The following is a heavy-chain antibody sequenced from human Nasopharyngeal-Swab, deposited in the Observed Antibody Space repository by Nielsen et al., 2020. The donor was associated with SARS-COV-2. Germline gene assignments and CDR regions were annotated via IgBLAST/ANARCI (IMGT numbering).Heavy chain of an antibody. D-gene: IGHD6-13*01. Sequence: ASVNVSCKASGYTFTSYGISWVRQAPGQGLEWMGWISAYNGNTNYAQKLQGRVTMTTDTSTSTAYMELRSLRSDDTAVYYCARAPIAAAGTMIPWFDPWGQGTLVTVSS. CDR3: ARAPIAAAGTMIPWFDP. V-gene: IGHV1-18*01. CDR1: GYTFTSYG. J-gene: IGHJ5*02. CDR2: ISAYNGNT.